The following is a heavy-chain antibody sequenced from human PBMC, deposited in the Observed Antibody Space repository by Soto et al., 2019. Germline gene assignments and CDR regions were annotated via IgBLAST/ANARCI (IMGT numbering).Heavy chain of an antibody. CDR1: GFTFSNHG. CDR3: AKSSGWYSNWFDP. CDR2: ISYDGSNK. Sequence: QVQLVESGGGVVQPGRSLRLSCVASGFTFSNHGMHWVRQAPGKGLEWVAVISYDGSNKHYADSVKGRFTISRDNSKNTLDLQMNSLRAEDTAVYYCAKSSGWYSNWFDPWGQGTLVTVSS. V-gene: IGHV3-30*18. D-gene: IGHD6-19*01. J-gene: IGHJ5*02.